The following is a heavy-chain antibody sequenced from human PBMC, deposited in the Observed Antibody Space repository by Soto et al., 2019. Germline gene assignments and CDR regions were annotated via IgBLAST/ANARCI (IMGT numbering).Heavy chain of an antibody. CDR3: ARGRSPYYYQKREWDWFDL. J-gene: IGHJ5*02. CDR2: IFYSAST. D-gene: IGHD3-10*01. V-gene: IGHV4-30-4*01. CDR1: GGSISSGNFY. Sequence: SETLSLTCTVSGGSISSGNFYWNWIRQPPGKGPEWTGYIFYSASTHHNSALKDRVTISLDISKIQFSLQMTSVTATDTAVYFSARGRSPYYYQKREWDWFDLWGQGTLVTVSS.